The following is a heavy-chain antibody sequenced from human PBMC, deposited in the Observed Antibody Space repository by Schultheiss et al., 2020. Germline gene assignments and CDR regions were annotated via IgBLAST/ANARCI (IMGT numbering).Heavy chain of an antibody. CDR1: GGSVSSGRYY. V-gene: IGHV4-61*01. D-gene: IGHD6-6*01. J-gene: IGHJ6*02. CDR2: ISYSGST. CDR3: ARDGRPGYYGIDV. Sequence: SETLSLTCTVSGGSVSSGRYYWSWIRQPPGKGLEWIGYISYSGSTNYNPSVKSRVTISVDVSKNQFSLNVSSVTAADTAVYYCARDGRPGYYGIDVWGQGTTVNVSS.